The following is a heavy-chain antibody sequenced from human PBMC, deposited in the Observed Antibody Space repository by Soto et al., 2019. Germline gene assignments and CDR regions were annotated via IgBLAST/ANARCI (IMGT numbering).Heavy chain of an antibody. CDR1: GGSISGYY. J-gene: IGHJ4*02. Sequence: SETLSLTCTVSGGSISGYYWSWIRQPPGKGLEWIGYIFYSASTKYNPSLRSRVTMSVDTSKNQLSLKLSSVTAAGTAVYYCARDGGGYCSSTSCLGPFAYWAQRTSVPGSS. D-gene: IGHD2-2*03. V-gene: IGHV4-59*12. CDR2: IFYSAST. CDR3: ARDGGGYCSSTSCLGPFAY.